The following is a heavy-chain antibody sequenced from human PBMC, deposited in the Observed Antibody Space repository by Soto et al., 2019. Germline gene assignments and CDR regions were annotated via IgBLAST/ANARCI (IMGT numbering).Heavy chain of an antibody. CDR3: AGRIAVAGTLRKSYFDY. V-gene: IGHV3-30-3*01. D-gene: IGHD6-19*01. CDR1: GFTFSSYA. J-gene: IGHJ4*02. CDR2: ISYDGSNK. Sequence: GGSLRLSCAASGFTFSSYAMHWVRQAPGKGLEWVAVISYDGSNKYYADSVKGRFTISRDNSKNTLYLQMNSLRAEDTAVYYCAGRIAVAGTLRKSYFDYWGQGTLVTVSS.